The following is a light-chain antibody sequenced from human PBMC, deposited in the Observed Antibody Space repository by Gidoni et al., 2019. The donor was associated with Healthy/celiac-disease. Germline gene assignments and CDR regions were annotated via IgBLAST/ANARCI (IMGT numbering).Light chain of an antibody. Sequence: SYDLTQPPSLSVSPGSTATITCSGDKLGDNYACWYQQKPGQSPVLVINQDSKRPSGIPERFSGSNSGNTATLTIGGTQAMDEADYYCQAWDSSTVVFGGGTKLTVL. J-gene: IGLJ2*01. V-gene: IGLV3-1*01. CDR2: QDS. CDR3: QAWDSSTVV. CDR1: KLGDNY.